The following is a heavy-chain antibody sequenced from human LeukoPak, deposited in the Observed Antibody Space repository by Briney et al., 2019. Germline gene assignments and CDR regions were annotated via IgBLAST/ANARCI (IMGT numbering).Heavy chain of an antibody. Sequence: GGSLRLSCAASGFTFSSYSMNWVRQAPGKGLEWVSSISSSSSYIYCADSVKGRFTISRDNAKNSLYLQMNSLRAEDTAVYYCARQMPPPYYGMDVWGQGTTVTVSS. CDR3: ARQMPPPYYGMDV. D-gene: IGHD2-2*01. CDR1: GFTFSSYS. CDR2: ISSSSSYI. J-gene: IGHJ6*02. V-gene: IGHV3-21*01.